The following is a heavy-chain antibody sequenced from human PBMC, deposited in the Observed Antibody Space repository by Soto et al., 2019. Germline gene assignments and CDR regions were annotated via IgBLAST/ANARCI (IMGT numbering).Heavy chain of an antibody. CDR2: ISRSSSYI. CDR1: GFTFSSYA. CDR3: ARDLHDYVSFRFDP. D-gene: IGHD3-16*01. J-gene: IGHJ5*02. V-gene: IGHV3-21*01. Sequence: PGGSLRLSCAASGFTFSSYAMNWVSQAPGKGLEWVSSISRSSSYIYYADSVKGRFTISRDNAKNSLYLQMNSLRAEDTAVYYCARDLHDYVSFRFDPWGQGTLVTVSS.